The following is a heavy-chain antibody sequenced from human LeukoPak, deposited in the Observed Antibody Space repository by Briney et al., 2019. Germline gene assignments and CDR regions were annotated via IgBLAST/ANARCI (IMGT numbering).Heavy chain of an antibody. Sequence: ASVKVSCKASTYTFTRYGISWVRQAPGQGLEWMGWISGFNGNTNYAQKFLGRVSMTADTATSTAYMELRSLTSDDTAMYYCARSGRGTYYYFDLWGQGTLVTVSS. V-gene: IGHV1-18*01. D-gene: IGHD5-12*01. J-gene: IGHJ4*02. CDR3: ARSGRGTYYYFDL. CDR1: TYTFTRYG. CDR2: ISGFNGNT.